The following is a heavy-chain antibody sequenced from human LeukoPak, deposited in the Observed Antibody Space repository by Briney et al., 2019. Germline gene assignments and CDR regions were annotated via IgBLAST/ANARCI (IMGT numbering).Heavy chain of an antibody. CDR1: GYSFNTYW. J-gene: IGHJ4*02. V-gene: IGHV5-51*01. CDR2: IYPGDSDT. D-gene: IGHD6-6*01. CDR3: ASEGRSSSPMDY. Sequence: GESLKISCKGSGYSFNTYWIGWVRQMPGKGLEWMGIIYPGDSDTRYSPSFQGQVTISADKSLSTAYLQWDSLKASDTAMYYCASEGRSSSPMDYWGQGTLVTVSS.